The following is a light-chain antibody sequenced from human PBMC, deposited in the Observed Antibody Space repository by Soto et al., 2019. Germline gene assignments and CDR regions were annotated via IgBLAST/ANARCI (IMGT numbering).Light chain of an antibody. CDR3: QQFYSYTIT. J-gene: IGKJ5*01. CDR2: DVS. Sequence: AIQVTQSPSSLSASVGDRVTITCRASQDIRGALAWYQQKPGKAPNLLIYDVSTLESGVPSRFSGSGSGTEFTLTISSLQPEDVGTFYCQQFYSYTITFGHGTRLEIK. V-gene: IGKV1-13*02. CDR1: QDIRGA.